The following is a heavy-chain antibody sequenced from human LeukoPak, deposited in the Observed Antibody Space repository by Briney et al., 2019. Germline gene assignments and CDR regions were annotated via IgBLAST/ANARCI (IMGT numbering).Heavy chain of an antibody. Sequence: GASVKVSCKASGYTFTSYDINWVRQATGQGLEWMGWMNPNSGNTGHAQKFQGRVTMTRNTSISTAYMELSSLRSEDTAVYYRARDRGYYYGMDVWGQGTTVTVSS. V-gene: IGHV1-8*01. CDR1: GYTFTSYD. J-gene: IGHJ6*02. CDR3: ARDRGYYYGMDV. CDR2: MNPNSGNT.